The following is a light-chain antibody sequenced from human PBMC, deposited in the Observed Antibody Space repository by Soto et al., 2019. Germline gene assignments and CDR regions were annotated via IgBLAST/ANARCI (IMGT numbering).Light chain of an antibody. J-gene: IGLJ3*02. V-gene: IGLV2-14*01. CDR3: SSYTSTSTLWV. CDR1: SSDVGGSDY. CDR2: EVS. Sequence: QSVLTQPASVSGSPGQSITISCTGTSSDVGGSDYVSWYQQHPGKAPKVMIYEVSYRPSGVSNRFSGSKSGNTASLTISGLQAEDEADYYCSSYTSTSTLWVFGGGTKLTVL.